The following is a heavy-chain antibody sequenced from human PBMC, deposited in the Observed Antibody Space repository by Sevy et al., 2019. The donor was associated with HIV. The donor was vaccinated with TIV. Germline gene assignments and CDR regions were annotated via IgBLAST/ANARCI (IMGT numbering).Heavy chain of an antibody. CDR2: INHSGST. Sequence: SETLSLTCAVYGGYFSGYYWSWIRQPPGKGLEWIGEINHSGSTNYNPSLKSRVTISVDTSKNQFSLKLSSVTAADTAVNYCARGGCDLTIWGQGTLVTVSS. V-gene: IGHV4-34*01. CDR1: GGYFSGYY. J-gene: IGHJ4*02. D-gene: IGHD3-3*01. CDR3: ARGGCDLTI.